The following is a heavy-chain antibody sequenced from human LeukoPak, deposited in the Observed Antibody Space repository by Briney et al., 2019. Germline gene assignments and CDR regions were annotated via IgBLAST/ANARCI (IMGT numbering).Heavy chain of an antibody. CDR1: GFTFSVAA. V-gene: IGHV3-23*01. D-gene: IGHD5-24*01. Sequence: PGGSLRLSCAASGFTFSVAAMTWAPPAPGKGLECVSLIGASGESTYYADSVKGRFTISRDNSKNTLSLQMNSLRVEDTAMYFCAKDIQLSTWGLGTMVTVSS. CDR2: IGASGEST. CDR3: AKDIQLST. J-gene: IGHJ3*01.